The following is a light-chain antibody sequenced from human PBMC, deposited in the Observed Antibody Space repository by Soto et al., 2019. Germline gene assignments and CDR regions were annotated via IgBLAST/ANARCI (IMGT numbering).Light chain of an antibody. CDR2: EVS. J-gene: IGLJ3*02. Sequence: QSVLTQPPSASGSPGQSVTISCTGTSSDVGAYKYVSWYQQYPGKAPKLMIYEVSRRPSGVPDRFSGSKSGNTASLTVSGLQAEDEADYYGTSYAGSNIWVFGGGTKVTVL. CDR1: SSDVGAYKY. V-gene: IGLV2-8*01. CDR3: TSYAGSNIWV.